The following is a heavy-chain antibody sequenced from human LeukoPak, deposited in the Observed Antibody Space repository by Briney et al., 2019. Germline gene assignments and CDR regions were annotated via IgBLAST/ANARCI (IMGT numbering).Heavy chain of an antibody. Sequence: ASVKVSCKASGYSFSNYAIYWVRQAPGQRLEWMGWINPGYGNTKYSQEFRGRVTITRDTSASTAYMELSSLRSDDMAVYYCARLGITMVRGVILEYYYMDVWGKGTTVTVSS. V-gene: IGHV1-3*03. CDR1: GYSFSNYA. J-gene: IGHJ6*03. CDR2: INPGYGNT. D-gene: IGHD3-10*01. CDR3: ARLGITMVRGVILEYYYMDV.